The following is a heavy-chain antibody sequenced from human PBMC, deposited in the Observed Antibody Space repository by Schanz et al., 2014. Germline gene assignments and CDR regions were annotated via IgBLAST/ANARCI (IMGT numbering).Heavy chain of an antibody. CDR1: GYTFTNYY. CDR2: INPSDGTT. CDR3: ASGRRGFSTDSEYFDY. Sequence: QVQLVQSGAEVKKPGAAVKVSCKASGYTFTNYYIHWVRQAPGQGLEWMGIINPSDGTTSYAQKFEGRITMTRDTSTTTVYMEVNSLRSQDTAVYYCASGRRGFSTDSEYFDYWGQGTLVTVSS. J-gene: IGHJ4*02. D-gene: IGHD2-2*01. V-gene: IGHV1-46*01.